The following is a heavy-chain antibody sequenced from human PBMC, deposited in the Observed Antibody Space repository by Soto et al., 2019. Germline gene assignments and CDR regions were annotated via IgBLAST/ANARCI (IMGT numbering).Heavy chain of an antibody. CDR1: GFTFSSYS. CDR2: ISSSSSYI. Sequence: EVQLVESGGGLVKPGGSLRLSCAASGFTFSSYSMNWVRQAPGKGLEWVSSISSSSSYIYYADSVKGRFTISRDNAKNSLSLQMNSLRAEDTAVDYCARVDGALVPDYWGQGTLVTVSS. D-gene: IGHD2-8*01. CDR3: ARVDGALVPDY. V-gene: IGHV3-21*01. J-gene: IGHJ4*02.